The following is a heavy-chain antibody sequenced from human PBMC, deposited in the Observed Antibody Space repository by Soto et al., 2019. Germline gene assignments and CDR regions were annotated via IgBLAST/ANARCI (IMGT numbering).Heavy chain of an antibody. Sequence: QAHLVQSGPEVKKPGASVKVSCKGSGYIFTSYGIAWVRQAPGQGLEWMGWISAHNGKTEYAQKFQGRVTVTRDTSTSTAYLELWSLRSDDTALYYCARGRYGDYWGQGALVTVSS. CDR3: ARGRYGDY. D-gene: IGHD4-17*01. CDR1: GYIFTSYG. CDR2: ISAHNGKT. J-gene: IGHJ4*02. V-gene: IGHV1-18*01.